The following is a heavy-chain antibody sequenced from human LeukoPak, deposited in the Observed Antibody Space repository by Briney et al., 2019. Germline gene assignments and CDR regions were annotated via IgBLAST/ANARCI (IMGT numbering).Heavy chain of an antibody. V-gene: IGHV1-46*01. J-gene: IGHJ4*02. CDR2: INPSGGST. CDR1: GYTFTSYY. Sequence: ASVKVSCKASGYTFTSYYMHWVRQAPGQGLEWMGIINPSGGSTSYAQKFQGRVTMTRDTSTSTVYTELSSLRSDDTAVYYCARDSSSWSSFDYWGQGTLVTVSS. CDR3: ARDSSSWSSFDY. D-gene: IGHD6-13*01.